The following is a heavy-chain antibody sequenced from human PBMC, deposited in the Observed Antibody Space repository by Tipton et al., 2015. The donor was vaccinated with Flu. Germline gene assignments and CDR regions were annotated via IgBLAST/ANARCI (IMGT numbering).Heavy chain of an antibody. Sequence: TLSLTCTVSGGSMRSYFWSWIRQPAGKGLEWVGLFTTTGSTTYNPSLKSRVTMSVDTSKNQFSLRLNSVTAADTAVYYYARLSYYDVDLKNFYFDYWGQGTLVTVSS. CDR3: ARLSYYDVDLKNFYFDY. V-gene: IGHV4-4*07. CDR1: GGSMRSYF. CDR2: FTTTGST. J-gene: IGHJ4*02. D-gene: IGHD3-10*02.